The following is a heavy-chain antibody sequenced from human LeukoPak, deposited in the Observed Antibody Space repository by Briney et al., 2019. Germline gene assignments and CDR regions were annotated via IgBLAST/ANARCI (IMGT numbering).Heavy chain of an antibody. Sequence: SQTLSLTCAVSGGSISSGGYSWSWIRQPPGKALEWIGYISHSGSTYYNPSLKSRVTMSVDRSKNQFSLKLTSVTAADTAVYYCAREGSCGNACYVAFDPWGQGTLVTVSS. V-gene: IGHV4-30-2*01. D-gene: IGHD2-8*01. CDR1: GGSISSGGYS. CDR2: ISHSGST. CDR3: AREGSCGNACYVAFDP. J-gene: IGHJ5*02.